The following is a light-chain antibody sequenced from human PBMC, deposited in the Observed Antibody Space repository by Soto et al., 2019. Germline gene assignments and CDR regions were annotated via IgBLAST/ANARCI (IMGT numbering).Light chain of an antibody. V-gene: IGKV3-20*01. CDR3: QQYGSSPGGT. J-gene: IGKJ2*01. CDR1: QSVSSSY. CDR2: GAS. Sequence: EIVLTQSPGTLSLSPGERATLSCRASQSVSSSYLAWNQQKPGQAPRLLIYGASSRATGIPDRFSGSGSGTDFTLTISRLEPEDFAVYYCQQYGSSPGGTFGQGTKLEIK.